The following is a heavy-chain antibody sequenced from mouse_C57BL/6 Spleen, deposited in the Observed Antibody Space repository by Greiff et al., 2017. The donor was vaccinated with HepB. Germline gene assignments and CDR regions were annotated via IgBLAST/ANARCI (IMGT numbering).Heavy chain of an antibody. Sequence: QVQLQQPGAELVRPGTSVKLSCKASGYTFTSYWMHWVKQRPGQGLEWIGVIDPSDSYTNYNQKFKGKATLTVDTSSSTAYMQLSSLTSEDSAVYYCARGYYGSSPVCAYWGQGTLVTVSA. D-gene: IGHD1-1*01. CDR1: GYTFTSYW. J-gene: IGHJ3*01. V-gene: IGHV1-59*01. CDR2: IDPSDSYT. CDR3: ARGYYGSSPVCAY.